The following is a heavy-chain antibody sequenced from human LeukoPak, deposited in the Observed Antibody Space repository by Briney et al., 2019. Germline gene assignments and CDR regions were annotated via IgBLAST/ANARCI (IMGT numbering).Heavy chain of an antibody. CDR1: GGSISSYY. CDR3: ARDLLREYSSSWFDP. J-gene: IGHJ5*02. CDR2: IYTSGST. D-gene: IGHD6-13*01. Sequence: SETLSLTCTVSGGSISSYYWSWIRQPAGKGLEWVGRIYTSGSTNYNPSLKSRVTMSVDTSKDQFSLKLSSVTAADTAVYYCARDLLREYSSSWFDPWGQGTLVTVSS. V-gene: IGHV4-4*07.